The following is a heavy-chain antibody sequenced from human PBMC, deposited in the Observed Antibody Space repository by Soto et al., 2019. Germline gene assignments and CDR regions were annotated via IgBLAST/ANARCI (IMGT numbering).Heavy chain of an antibody. D-gene: IGHD3-3*01. V-gene: IGHV1-58*01. J-gene: IGHJ6*03. CDR2: IVVGSGNT. CDR1: GFTFTSSA. Sequence: GASVKVSCKASGFTFTSSAVQWVRQARGQRLEWIGWIVVGSGNTNYAQKFQERVTITRDMSISTAYMELSRLRSEDTAVYYCARDSRSFSSCIYYHYLMDFWGKGTTVTVS. CDR3: ARDSRSFSSCIYYHYLMDF.